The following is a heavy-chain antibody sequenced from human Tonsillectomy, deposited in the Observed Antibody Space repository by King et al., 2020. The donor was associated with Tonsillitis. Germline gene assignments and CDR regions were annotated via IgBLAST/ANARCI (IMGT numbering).Heavy chain of an antibody. D-gene: IGHD1-26*01. CDR3: AGDRVGATDFDY. Sequence: VTLKESGPALGKPKQTLTLTCTFSGFSLSTSGMRVSWIRQPPGQALEWLARIDWDDDKFHSTSLKTRLTISKDTSKNQVVLTMTNMDPVDTATYYCAGDRVGATDFDYWGQGTLVTVSS. J-gene: IGHJ4*02. CDR2: IDWDDDK. V-gene: IGHV2-70*04. CDR1: GFSLSTSGMR.